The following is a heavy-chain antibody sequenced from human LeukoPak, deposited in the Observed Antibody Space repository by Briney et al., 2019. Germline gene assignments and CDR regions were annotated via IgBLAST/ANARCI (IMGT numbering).Heavy chain of an antibody. CDR3: AGGDGFDNNFPFDY. J-gene: IGHJ4*02. Sequence: SETLSLTCTVSGGSISSYYWSWIRQPPGKGLEWIGYIYYSGSTNYNPSLKSRVTISVDTSKNQFSLKLSSVTAADTAVYYCAGGDGFDNNFPFDYWGQGTLVTVSS. D-gene: IGHD5-24*01. V-gene: IGHV4-59*01. CDR1: GGSISSYY. CDR2: IYYSGST.